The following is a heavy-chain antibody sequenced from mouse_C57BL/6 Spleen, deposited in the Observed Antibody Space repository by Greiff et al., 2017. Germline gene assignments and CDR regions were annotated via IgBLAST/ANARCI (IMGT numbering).Heavy chain of an antibody. CDR1: GYTFTSYD. Sequence: VMLVESGPELVKPGASVKLSCKASGYTFTSYDINWVKQRPGQGLEWIGWIYPRDGSTKYNEKFKGKATLTVDTSSSTAYMELHILTSEDSAVYFCARGSYGSSYVGAMDYWGQGTSVTVSS. J-gene: IGHJ4*01. CDR2: IYPRDGST. CDR3: ARGSYGSSYVGAMDY. V-gene: IGHV1-85*01. D-gene: IGHD1-1*01.